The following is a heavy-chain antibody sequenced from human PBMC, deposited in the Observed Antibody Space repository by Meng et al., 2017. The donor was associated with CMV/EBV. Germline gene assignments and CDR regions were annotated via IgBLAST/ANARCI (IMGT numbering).Heavy chain of an antibody. Sequence: SGPTLAKPTQTLTLTCTFPGFSLSTSGMRVSWIRQPPGKALEWLARIDWDDDKFYSTSLKTRLTISKDTSKNQVVLTMTNMDPVDTATYYCARINELNLDYWGQGTLVTVSS. CDR2: IDWDDDK. CDR1: GFSLSTSGMR. CDR3: ARINELNLDY. J-gene: IGHJ4*02. D-gene: IGHD1-1*01. V-gene: IGHV2-70D*14.